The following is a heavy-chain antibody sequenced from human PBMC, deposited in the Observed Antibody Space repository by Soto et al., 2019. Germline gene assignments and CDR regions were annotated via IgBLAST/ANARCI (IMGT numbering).Heavy chain of an antibody. D-gene: IGHD5-18*01. CDR3: ARLSVSDRYSYGLIYYYYGMDV. Sequence: ASVNVSCKASGYTFTSYGISWVRQAPGQGLEWMGWISAYNGNTNYAQKLQGRVTMTTDTSTSTAYMELRSLRSDDTALYYCARLSVSDRYSYGLIYYYYGMDVWGQGTTVTVSS. CDR2: ISAYNGNT. V-gene: IGHV1-18*04. CDR1: GYTFTSYG. J-gene: IGHJ6*02.